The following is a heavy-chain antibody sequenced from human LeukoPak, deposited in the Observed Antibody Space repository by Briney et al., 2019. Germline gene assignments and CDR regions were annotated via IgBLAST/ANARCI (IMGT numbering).Heavy chain of an antibody. D-gene: IGHD3-10*01. CDR1: GFIFSSYA. Sequence: SGGSLRLSCVASGFIFSSYAMSWVPQAPGKGLEWVSHISGSSATIYYADSVKGRFTISRDNSTNTVYLQMNSLRAEDTAVYYCAKKYGSGSYRGAFDIWGQGTMVTVSS. CDR2: ISGSSATI. CDR3: AKKYGSGSYRGAFDI. J-gene: IGHJ3*02. V-gene: IGHV3-23*01.